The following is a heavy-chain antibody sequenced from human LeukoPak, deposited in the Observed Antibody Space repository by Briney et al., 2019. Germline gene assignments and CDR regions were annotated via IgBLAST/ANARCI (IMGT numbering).Heavy chain of an antibody. CDR3: ARGSRAGGYQPFDP. D-gene: IGHD6-13*01. CDR1: GYTFTSYD. V-gene: IGHV1-8*01. J-gene: IGHJ5*02. Sequence: ASVKVSCKASGYTFTSYDINWVRQATGQGLEWMGWMNPNSGNTGYAQKLQGRVTMTRNTSISTAYMELSSLRSEDTAVYYCARGSRAGGYQPFDPWGQGTLVTVSS. CDR2: MNPNSGNT.